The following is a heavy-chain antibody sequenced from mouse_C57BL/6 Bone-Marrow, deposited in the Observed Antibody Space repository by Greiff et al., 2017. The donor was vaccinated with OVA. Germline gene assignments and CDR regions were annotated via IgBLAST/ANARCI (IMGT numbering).Heavy chain of an antibody. CDR2: ISSGGSYT. J-gene: IGHJ3*01. V-gene: IGHV5-6*02. Sequence: EVNVVESGGDLVKPGGSLKLSCAASGFTFSSYGMSWVRQTPDKRLEWVATISSGGSYTYYPDSVKGRFTISRDNAKNTLYLQMSSLKSEDTAMYYCARRLWGYYAWFAYWGQGTLVTVSA. CDR3: ARRLWGYYAWFAY. D-gene: IGHD2-3*01. CDR1: GFTFSSYG.